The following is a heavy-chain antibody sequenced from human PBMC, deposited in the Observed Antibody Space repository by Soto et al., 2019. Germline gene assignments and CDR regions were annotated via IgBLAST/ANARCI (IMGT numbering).Heavy chain of an antibody. CDR3: ARGRTTTFGGVIVSPWFDP. D-gene: IGHD3-16*02. Sequence: PSETLSLTCAVYGGSFSGYYWSWIRQPPGKGLEWIGEINHSGSTNYNPSLKSRVTISVDTSKNQFSLKLSSVTAADTAVYYCARGRTTTFGGVIVSPWFDPWGQGTLVTVSS. V-gene: IGHV4-34*01. CDR1: GGSFSGYY. J-gene: IGHJ5*02. CDR2: INHSGST.